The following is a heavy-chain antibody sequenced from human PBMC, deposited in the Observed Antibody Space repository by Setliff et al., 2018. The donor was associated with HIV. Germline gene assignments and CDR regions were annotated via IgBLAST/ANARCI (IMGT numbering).Heavy chain of an antibody. D-gene: IGHD6-13*01. CDR2: IWFDGGNK. CDR3: ARDLVWPYSSRWYDAFDI. V-gene: IGHV3-33*01. Sequence: GGSLRLSCAASGFTFNNYGMHWVRLAPGKGLEWVAYIWFDGGNKYYADSVKGRFFISRDNSRNTLHLQMNSLRAEDTAVYYCARDLVWPYSSRWYDAFDIWGQGTMVTVSS. J-gene: IGHJ3*02. CDR1: GFTFNNYG.